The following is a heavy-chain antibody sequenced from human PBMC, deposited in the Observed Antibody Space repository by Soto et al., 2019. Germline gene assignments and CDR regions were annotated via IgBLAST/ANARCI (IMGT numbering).Heavy chain of an antibody. J-gene: IGHJ6*02. CDR1: GFTFSSYS. CDR2: ISSSSSYI. Sequence: SLRLSCAASGFTFSSYSMNWVRQAPGKGLEWVTSISSSSSYIYYADSVKGRFTISRDNAKNSLYLQMNSLRAEDTAVYYCARGVSSSWGRLDYYYDYGMDVWGQGTTVTVSS. V-gene: IGHV3-21*01. D-gene: IGHD6-13*01. CDR3: ARGVSSSWGRLDYYYDYGMDV.